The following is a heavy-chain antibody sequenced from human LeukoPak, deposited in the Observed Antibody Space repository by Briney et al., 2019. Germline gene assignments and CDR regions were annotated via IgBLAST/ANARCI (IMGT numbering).Heavy chain of an antibody. V-gene: IGHV4-4*02. CDR2: VNLQGST. CDR3: ARLGNQWELRLDY. Sequence: SETLSLTCGVSGGSITSTNYWTWVRQPPGKGLEWIGEVNLQGSTNYNPSLMGRVAISVDMSENHISLQLTSVTAADTAVYYCARLGNQWELRLDYWGQGTLVTVSS. J-gene: IGHJ4*02. CDR1: GGSITSTNY. D-gene: IGHD1-7*01.